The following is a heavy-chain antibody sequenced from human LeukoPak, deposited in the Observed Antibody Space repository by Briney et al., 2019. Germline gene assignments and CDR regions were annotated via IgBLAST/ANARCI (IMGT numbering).Heavy chain of an antibody. D-gene: IGHD6-13*01. V-gene: IGHV1-3*01. CDR3: ARDSAAAGNPRYFDY. CDR2: INAGNGDDT. CDR1: GYAFPHYG. Sequence: ASVKVSCKASGYAFPHYGVQWVRQAPGQTLEWKGWINAGNGDDTKYSQKFQGRVTMTRDTSTSTVYMELSSLRSEDTAVYYCARDSAAAGNPRYFDYWGQGTLVTVSS. J-gene: IGHJ4*02.